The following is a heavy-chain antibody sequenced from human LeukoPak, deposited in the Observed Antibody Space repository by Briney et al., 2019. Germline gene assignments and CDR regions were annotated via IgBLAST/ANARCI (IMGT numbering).Heavy chain of an antibody. J-gene: IGHJ4*02. CDR3: ARDRYLDIDY. Sequence: GGSLRLTCAASGFTFSSYEMNWVRQAPGKGLEWISYISGSSSTIYYADSLKGRITVSRDNAKNSLYLQMNSLRDEDTALYYCARDRYLDIDYWGQGTLVTVSS. CDR1: GFTFSSYE. D-gene: IGHD5-12*01. V-gene: IGHV3-48*02. CDR2: ISGSSSTI.